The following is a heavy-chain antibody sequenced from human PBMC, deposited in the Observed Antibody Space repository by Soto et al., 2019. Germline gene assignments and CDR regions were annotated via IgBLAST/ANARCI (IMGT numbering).Heavy chain of an antibody. CDR3: ASDLGDIVVVSAATEFDH. CDR1: GYTFNNSG. J-gene: IGHJ4*02. Sequence: QVQLVQSGAEVKKPGASVKVSCKASGYTFNNSGISWVRQAPGRGLEWMGWISAKIGNTNYAQKFQGRVTMTTDTATRTAYMDLRSLRSDDTAVYFCASDLGDIVVVSAATEFDHWGQGTLVTVSS. CDR2: ISAKIGNT. D-gene: IGHD2-2*01. V-gene: IGHV1-18*04.